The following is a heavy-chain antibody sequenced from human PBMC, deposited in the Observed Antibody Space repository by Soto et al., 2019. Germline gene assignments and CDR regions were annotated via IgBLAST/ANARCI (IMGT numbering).Heavy chain of an antibody. V-gene: IGHV3-30-3*01. D-gene: IGHD6-13*01. CDR3: ATSLYSKGGFDY. CDR2: ISYDGSNK. J-gene: IGHJ4*02. CDR1: GFTFSSYA. Sequence: GGSLRLSCAASGFTFSSYAMHWVRQAPGKGLEWVAVISYDGSNKYYADSVKGRFTISRDNSKNTLYLQMNSLRAEDTAVYYCATSLYSKGGFDYWGQGTLVTVSS.